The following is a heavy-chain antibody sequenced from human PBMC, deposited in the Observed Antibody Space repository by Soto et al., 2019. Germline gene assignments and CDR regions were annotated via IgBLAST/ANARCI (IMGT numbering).Heavy chain of an antibody. V-gene: IGHV3-30*18. CDR3: AKRVHSSSWTTRGFYYYYYGMDV. CDR2: ISYDGSNK. CDR1: GFTFSSYG. Sequence: PGGSLRLSCAASGFTFSSYGMHWVRQAPGKGLEWVAVISYDGSNKYYADSVKGRFTISRDNSKNTLYLQMNSLRAEDTAVYYCAKRVHSSSWTTRGFYYYYYGMDVWGQGTTVTV. J-gene: IGHJ6*02. D-gene: IGHD6-13*01.